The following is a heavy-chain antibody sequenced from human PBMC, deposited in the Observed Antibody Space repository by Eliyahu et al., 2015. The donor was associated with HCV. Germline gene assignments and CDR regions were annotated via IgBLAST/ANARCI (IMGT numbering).Heavy chain of an antibody. CDR1: GFTFTSSA. D-gene: IGHD3-22*01. Sequence: QMQLVQSGPEVKKPGTSVKVSCKASGFTFTSSAVQWVRQARGQRLEWIGWIVVGSGNTNYAQKFQERVTITRDMSTSTAYMELSSLRSEDTAVYYCAAVLGVVVRGSYFDYWGQGTLVTVSS. CDR2: IVVGSGNT. J-gene: IGHJ4*02. CDR3: AAVLGVVVRGSYFDY. V-gene: IGHV1-58*01.